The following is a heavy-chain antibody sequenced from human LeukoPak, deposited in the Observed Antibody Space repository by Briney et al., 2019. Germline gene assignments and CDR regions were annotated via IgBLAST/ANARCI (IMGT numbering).Heavy chain of an antibody. D-gene: IGHD3-10*02. CDR3: AELGITMIGGV. CDR1: GFTFGVFA. Sequence: PGGSLRLSCTGSGFTFGVFAMNWVRQAPWKGLEWVSSISSSSSYIYYADSVKGRFTISRDNAKNSLYLQMNSLRAEDTAVYYCAELGITMIGGVWGKGTTVTISS. V-gene: IGHV3-21*01. J-gene: IGHJ6*04. CDR2: ISSSSSYI.